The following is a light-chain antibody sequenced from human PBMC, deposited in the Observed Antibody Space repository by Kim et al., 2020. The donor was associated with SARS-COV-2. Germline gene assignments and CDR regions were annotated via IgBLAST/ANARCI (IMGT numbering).Light chain of an antibody. Sequence: SPGERATLSCRASQSVSSYLAWYQQKPGQAPRLLIYDASNRATGIPARFSGSWSGTDFTLTISSLEPEDFAVYYCQQRSNWPPFTFGPGTKVDIK. CDR2: DAS. CDR3: QQRSNWPPFT. V-gene: IGKV3-11*01. J-gene: IGKJ3*01. CDR1: QSVSSY.